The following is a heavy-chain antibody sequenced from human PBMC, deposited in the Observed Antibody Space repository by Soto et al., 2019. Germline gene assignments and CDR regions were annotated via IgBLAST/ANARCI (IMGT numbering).Heavy chain of an antibody. CDR3: ARVLAVGLVGY. V-gene: IGHV1-18*01. J-gene: IGHJ4*02. Sequence: QVQLVQSGAEVKKPGASVKVSCKASGYTFTSYGISWARQAPGQGLEWMGWISAYNGNKKSAQKLQGRVTLTTVTPSSTADMGLRTLRSDDTAVYCCARVLAVGLVGYWGQGTLVTFSS. D-gene: IGHD6-19*01. CDR1: GYTFTSYG. CDR2: ISAYNGNK.